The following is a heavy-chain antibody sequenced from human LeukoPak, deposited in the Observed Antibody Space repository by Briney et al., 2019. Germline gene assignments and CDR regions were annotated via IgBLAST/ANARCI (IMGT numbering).Heavy chain of an antibody. CDR3: ARGLRGYTAMVTGAFDI. J-gene: IGHJ3*02. Sequence: GGSLRLSCAASGFTFSSYDMHWVRQATGKGLEWVSAIGTAGDTYYPGSVKGRFTISRENAKNSLYLQMNSLRAGDTAVYYCARGLRGYTAMVTGAFDIWGQGTMVTVSS. D-gene: IGHD5-18*01. CDR2: IGTAGDT. V-gene: IGHV3-13*01. CDR1: GFTFSSYD.